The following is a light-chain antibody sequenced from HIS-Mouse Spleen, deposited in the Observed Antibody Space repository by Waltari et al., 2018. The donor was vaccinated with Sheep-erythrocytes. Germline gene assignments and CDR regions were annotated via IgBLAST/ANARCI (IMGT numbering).Light chain of an antibody. Sequence: DIQMTQSPSSVSASVGNRVTITCRASQGISSWLGWYQQKPGKAPKLLIYAASSLQSGIPSRFSGSGSGTEFTLTISSLQPEDFATYYCQQDNSFPPTFGQGTKVEIK. CDR1: QGISSW. CDR2: AAS. V-gene: IGKV1-12*01. CDR3: QQDNSFPPT. J-gene: IGKJ1*01.